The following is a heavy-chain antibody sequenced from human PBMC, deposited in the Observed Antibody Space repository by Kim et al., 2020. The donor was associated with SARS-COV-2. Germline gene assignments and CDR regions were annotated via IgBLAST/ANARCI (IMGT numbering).Heavy chain of an antibody. J-gene: IGHJ4*02. CDR3: AKEVGAVGTPIFDS. V-gene: IGHV3-23*01. Sequence: GGSLRLSCAASGFSFSTYAMSWVRQSPGKGLEWVSGIRDNGGGTWYADSVKDRFTISRDNSRDTLYLQMNSLRAEDTAVYYCAKEVGAVGTPIFDSWGQGTLVIVSS. CDR1: GFSFSTYA. CDR2: IRDNGGGT. D-gene: IGHD6-13*01.